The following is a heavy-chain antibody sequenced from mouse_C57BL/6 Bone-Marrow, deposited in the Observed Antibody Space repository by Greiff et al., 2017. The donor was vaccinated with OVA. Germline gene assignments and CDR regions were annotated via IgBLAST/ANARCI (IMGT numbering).Heavy chain of an antibody. CDR3: ARSTTVGFDY. Sequence: EVHLQQSGPELVKPGASVKISCKASGYTFTDYYMNWVKQSHGKSLEWIGDINPNNGGTSYNQKFKGKATLTVDKSSSTAYMELRSLTSEDSAVYYCARSTTVGFDYWGQGTTLTVSS. V-gene: IGHV1-26*01. D-gene: IGHD1-1*01. CDR1: GYTFTDYY. CDR2: INPNNGGT. J-gene: IGHJ2*01.